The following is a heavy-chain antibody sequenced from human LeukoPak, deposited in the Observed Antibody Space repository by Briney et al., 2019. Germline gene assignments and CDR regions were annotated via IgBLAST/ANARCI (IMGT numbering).Heavy chain of an antibody. Sequence: PSETLSLTCTVSGASISSSYWSWIRQPPGKGLEWIGYIYYSGTTKYNPSLKSRVTISVDTSKNQFSLKVNSVAAADTAVYYCAGGQPQRYSSGWYVNWFDPWGQGTLVTVSS. V-gene: IGHV4-59*01. CDR2: IYYSGTT. CDR3: AGGQPQRYSSGWYVNWFDP. D-gene: IGHD6-19*01. J-gene: IGHJ5*02. CDR1: GASISSSY.